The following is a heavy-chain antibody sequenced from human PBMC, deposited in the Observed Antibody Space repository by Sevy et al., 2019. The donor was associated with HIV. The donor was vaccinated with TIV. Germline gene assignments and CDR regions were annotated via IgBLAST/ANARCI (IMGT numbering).Heavy chain of an antibody. V-gene: IGHV3-30*18. CDR3: AKEWRWQQPIYGMNV. J-gene: IGHJ4*01. CDR2: ISHDGSNK. CDR1: GFSFSNYG. Sequence: GGSLRLSCAASGFSFSNYGMHWVRQAPGKGLDWVAFISHDGSNKYYVDSVKGRFTISRDNSKNTVDLQMNSLSAEDADIYYCAKEWRWQQPIYGMNVWGQGTLVTVSS. D-gene: IGHD4-17*01.